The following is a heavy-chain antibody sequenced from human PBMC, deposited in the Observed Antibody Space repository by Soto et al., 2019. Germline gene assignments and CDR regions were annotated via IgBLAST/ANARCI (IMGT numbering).Heavy chain of an antibody. CDR3: STVDLGATGY. CDR2: IKSKAYGGTK. D-gene: IGHD1-26*01. V-gene: IGHV3-49*04. CDR1: GFTFGDYG. Sequence: GSLRLSCTASGFTFGDYGMSLVRQAPGKGLEWVGFIKSKAYGGTKQYAASVEGRFTISRDDSKSIAYLQMNSLKTDDTAVYYCSTVDLGATGYWGQGTLVTVSS. J-gene: IGHJ4*02.